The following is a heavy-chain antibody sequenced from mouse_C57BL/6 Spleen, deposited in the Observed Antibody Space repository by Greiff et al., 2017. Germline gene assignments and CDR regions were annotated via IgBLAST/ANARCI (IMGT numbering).Heavy chain of an antibody. V-gene: IGHV1-4*01. CDR2: INPSSGYT. D-gene: IGHD1-1*01. Sequence: VQLQESGAELARPGASVKMSCKASGYTFTSYTMHWVKQRPGQGLEWIGYINPSSGYTKYNQKFKDKATLTADKSSSTAYMQLSSLTSEDSAVYYCAIYGSSYEGDYWGQGTTLTVSS. J-gene: IGHJ2*01. CDR1: GYTFTSYT. CDR3: AIYGSSYEGDY.